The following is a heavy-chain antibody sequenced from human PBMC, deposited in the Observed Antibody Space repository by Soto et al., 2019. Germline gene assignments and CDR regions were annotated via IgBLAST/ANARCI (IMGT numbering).Heavy chain of an antibody. CDR2: IYYSGST. CDR1: GGSIRSDGSY. Sequence: QVQLQESGPGLVKPSQTLSLTCAVSGGSIRSDGSYWTWIRQLPGGGLEWIGYIYYSGSTSYNPSLGSRARISVDSSENQFSLRLTSVTAADTAVYYCARRAGNRRGYPIDSWGQGPLVTVSS. V-gene: IGHV4-31*11. CDR3: ARRAGNRRGYPIDS. D-gene: IGHD5-18*01. J-gene: IGHJ4*02.